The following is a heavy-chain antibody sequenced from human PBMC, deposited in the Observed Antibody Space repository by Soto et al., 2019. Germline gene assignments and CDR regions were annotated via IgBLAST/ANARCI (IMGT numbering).Heavy chain of an antibody. V-gene: IGHV4-39*02. J-gene: IGHJ4*02. CDR2: IYYSGAT. D-gene: IGHD2-8*01. CDR1: GGSISSSTYY. Sequence: SETLSLTCLVSGGSISSSTYYWGWIRQPPGKGLEWIGSIYYSGATYYNPSLRSRITISMDRSKNHFSLKLTSVTAADTAIYYDGPGATGISNVDYWGQGTLVTVSS. CDR3: GPGATGISNVDY.